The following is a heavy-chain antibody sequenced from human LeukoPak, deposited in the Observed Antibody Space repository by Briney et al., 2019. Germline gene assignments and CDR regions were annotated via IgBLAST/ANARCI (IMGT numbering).Heavy chain of an antibody. CDR3: ASSGSYFNGFDY. J-gene: IGHJ4*02. V-gene: IGHV1-69*06. CDR2: IIPIFGTA. Sequence: ASVEVSCKASGGTFSSYAISWVRQAPGQGLEWMGGIIPIFGTANYAQKFQGRVTMTEDTSTDTAYMELSSLRSEDTAVYYCASSGSYFNGFDYWGQGTLVTVSS. D-gene: IGHD1-26*01. CDR1: GGTFSSYA.